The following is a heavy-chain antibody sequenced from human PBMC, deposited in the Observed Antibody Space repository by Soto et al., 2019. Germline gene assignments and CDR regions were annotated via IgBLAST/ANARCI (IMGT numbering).Heavy chain of an antibody. J-gene: IGHJ4*02. V-gene: IGHV4-30-2*01. CDR3: ARGVTTVTTIDY. D-gene: IGHD4-17*01. CDR1: GGSISSGGYS. Sequence: SETLSLTCAVSGGSISSGGYSWSWIRQPPGKGLEWIGYIYHSGSTYYNPSLKSRVTISVDRSKNQFSLKLSSVTAADTAVYYCARGVTTVTTIDYWGQGSLVTVSS. CDR2: IYHSGST.